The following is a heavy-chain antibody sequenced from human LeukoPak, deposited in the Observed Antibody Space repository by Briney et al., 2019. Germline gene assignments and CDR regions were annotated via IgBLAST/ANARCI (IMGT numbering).Heavy chain of an antibody. V-gene: IGHV3-21*01. J-gene: IGHJ3*02. D-gene: IGHD2-2*01. Sequence: GGSLRLSCAASGFTFSSYSMNWVRQAPGKGLEWVSSISSSSSYIYYADSVKGRFTISRDNAKNSLYLQMNSLRAEDTAVYYCARPRYCSSTSCYSDAFDIWGQGTMVTVSS. CDR2: ISSSSSYI. CDR1: GFTFSSYS. CDR3: ARPRYCSSTSCYSDAFDI.